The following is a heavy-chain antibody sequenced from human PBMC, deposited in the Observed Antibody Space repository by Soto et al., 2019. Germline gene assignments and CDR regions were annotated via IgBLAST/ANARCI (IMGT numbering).Heavy chain of an antibody. CDR2: MHHGGTT. Sequence: QVQLQESGPALVKPSGTLSLPCFVSGGPINSRSWWSWVRQHPGKGLEWIGEMHHGGTTYYNPSRKNRIFTSFYKSTNHFSLELTSVTAAATDIYYCATEAISYTLDVWGQGTSVTVSS. V-gene: IGHV4-4*02. CDR1: GGPINSRSW. J-gene: IGHJ6*02. CDR3: ATEAISYTLDV. D-gene: IGHD4-4*01.